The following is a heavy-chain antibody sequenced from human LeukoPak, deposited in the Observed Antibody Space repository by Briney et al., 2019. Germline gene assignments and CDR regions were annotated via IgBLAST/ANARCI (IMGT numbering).Heavy chain of an antibody. V-gene: IGHV4-59*02. J-gene: IGHJ4*02. CDR3: ARATVDTAMVLNY. CDR2: VYHSGST. Sequence: SETLSLTCTVSGGSVSSPYCSWIRQPPDKGLEWIGYVYHSGSTEYNPSLKSRVTISMDTSKNRFSLKLRSVTTADTAVYYCARATVDTAMVLNYWGQGVLVTVSS. D-gene: IGHD5-18*01. CDR1: GGSVSSPY.